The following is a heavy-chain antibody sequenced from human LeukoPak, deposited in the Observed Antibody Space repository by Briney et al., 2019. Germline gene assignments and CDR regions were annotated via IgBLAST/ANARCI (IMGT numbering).Heavy chain of an antibody. Sequence: PGGSLRLSCAASGFTLSSYAMNWVRQAPGKGLEWVSVVIGSSGSTDYADSVKGRFTISRDNSKNTLYLEMNSLRAEDTAIYYCAKGGYDYIEIGYFDYWGQGTLVTVSS. V-gene: IGHV3-23*01. CDR2: VIGSSGST. CDR3: AKGGYDYIEIGYFDY. CDR1: GFTLSSYA. J-gene: IGHJ4*02. D-gene: IGHD5-12*01.